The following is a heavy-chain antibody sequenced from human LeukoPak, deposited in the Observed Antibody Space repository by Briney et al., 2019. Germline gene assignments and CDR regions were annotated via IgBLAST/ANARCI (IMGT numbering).Heavy chain of an antibody. Sequence: GGSLRLSCAASGFTFSSYAMHWVRQAPGKGLEWVAVISYDGSNKYYADSVKGRFTISRDNSKNALYLQMNSLRAEDTAVYYCAGVPWGSSWFYFDYWGQGALVTVSS. D-gene: IGHD6-13*01. CDR1: GFTFSSYA. J-gene: IGHJ4*02. CDR3: AGVPWGSSWFYFDY. V-gene: IGHV3-30-3*01. CDR2: ISYDGSNK.